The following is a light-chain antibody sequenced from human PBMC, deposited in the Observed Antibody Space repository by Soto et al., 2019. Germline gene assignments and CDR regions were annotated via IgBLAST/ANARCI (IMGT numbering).Light chain of an antibody. V-gene: IGLV2-18*01. Sequence: QSALTQPPSVSGSPGQSVTISCTGTSSDVGNYKRVSWYQQPPGTAPKLMIYEVSNRPSGVPDRFSGSKSGNTASLTISGLQAEDEADYYCSLYTSSSTVVFGGGTKLTVL. CDR2: EVS. J-gene: IGLJ2*01. CDR1: SSDVGNYKR. CDR3: SLYTSSSTVV.